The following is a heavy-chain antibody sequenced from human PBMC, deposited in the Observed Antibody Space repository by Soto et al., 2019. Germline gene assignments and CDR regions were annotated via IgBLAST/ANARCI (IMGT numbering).Heavy chain of an antibody. CDR3: ARDVPWYSSSWHGSLDY. Sequence: GASVKVSCKASGYTFTSYYMHWVRQAPGQGLEWMGIINPSGGSTSYAQKFQGRVTMTRDTSTSTVYMELSSLRSEDTAVYYCARDVPWYSSSWHGSLDYWGQGTLVTVSS. CDR2: INPSGGST. V-gene: IGHV1-46*03. J-gene: IGHJ4*02. CDR1: GYTFTSYY. D-gene: IGHD6-13*01.